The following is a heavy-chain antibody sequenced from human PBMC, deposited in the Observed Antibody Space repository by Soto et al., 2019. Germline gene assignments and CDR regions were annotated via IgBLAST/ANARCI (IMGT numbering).Heavy chain of an antibody. CDR1: GFTFINYA. J-gene: IGHJ4*02. V-gene: IGHV3-23*01. Sequence: GGSLRLSCEASGFTFINYAISWVRQAPGKGLEWVSSISDTGGDSYYADSMDGRFTVSRDNSKNTLYLQINSLRAEDTAVYYCVRDLYRSATMPCLDHRGQGALVTVSS. D-gene: IGHD1-1*01. CDR2: ISDTGGDS. CDR3: VRDLYRSATMPCLDH.